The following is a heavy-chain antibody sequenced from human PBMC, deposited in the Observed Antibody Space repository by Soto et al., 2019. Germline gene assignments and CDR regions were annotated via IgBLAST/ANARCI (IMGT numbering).Heavy chain of an antibody. V-gene: IGHV3-23*01. J-gene: IGHJ4*02. CDR2: ISGSGGST. CDR3: ANSLGDMVTFGGVIILTLGDY. Sequence: EVQLLESGGGLVQPGGSLRLSCAASGFTFSSYGLSWVRQAPGKGLEWVSGISGSGGSTYYADSVKGRFTISRDNSKNTLYLQMNSLRAEDTAVSYRANSLGDMVTFGGVIILTLGDYWGQGTLVTVTS. CDR1: GFTFSSYG. D-gene: IGHD3-16*02.